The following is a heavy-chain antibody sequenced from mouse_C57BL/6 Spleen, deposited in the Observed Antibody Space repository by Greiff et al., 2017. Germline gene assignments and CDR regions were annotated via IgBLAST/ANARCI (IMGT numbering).Heavy chain of an antibody. Sequence: EVHLVESGGGLVKPGGSLKLSCAASGFTFSDYGMHWVRQAPEKGLEWVAYISSGSSTIYYADTVKGRFTISRDNAKNTLFLQMTSLRSEDTAMYYCARMVTTYYAMDYWGQGPSVTVSS. CDR1: GFTFSDYG. J-gene: IGHJ4*01. CDR3: ARMVTTYYAMDY. D-gene: IGHD2-3*01. V-gene: IGHV5-17*01. CDR2: ISSGSSTI.